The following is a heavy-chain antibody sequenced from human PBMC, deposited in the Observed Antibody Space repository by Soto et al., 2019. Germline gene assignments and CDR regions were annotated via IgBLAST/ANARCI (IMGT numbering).Heavy chain of an antibody. V-gene: IGHV3-23*01. D-gene: IGHD3-9*01. CDR3: AKDLRYFDWLLQILDDAFDI. Sequence: GGSLRLSCAASGFTFSSYAMSWVRQAPGKGLEWVSAISGSGGSTYYADSVKGRFTISRDNSKNTLYLQMNSLRAEDTAVYYCAKDLRYFDWLLQILDDAFDIWGQGTMVTVSS. J-gene: IGHJ3*02. CDR2: ISGSGGST. CDR1: GFTFSSYA.